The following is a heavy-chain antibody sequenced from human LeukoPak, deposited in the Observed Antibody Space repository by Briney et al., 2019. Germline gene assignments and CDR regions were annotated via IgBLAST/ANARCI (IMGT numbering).Heavy chain of an antibody. Sequence: PGRSLRLSCTASGFPFGDYTISWFRQAPGKGLEWVGFIRSKTYGGTTEYAASVKGRFTMSRDDSKSIAYLQLNSLKTEDTAVYYCTREKSYYYDTSGSDYWGQGTLVTVSS. V-gene: IGHV3-49*03. CDR3: TREKSYYYDTSGSDY. D-gene: IGHD3-22*01. J-gene: IGHJ4*02. CDR2: IRSKTYGGTT. CDR1: GFPFGDYT.